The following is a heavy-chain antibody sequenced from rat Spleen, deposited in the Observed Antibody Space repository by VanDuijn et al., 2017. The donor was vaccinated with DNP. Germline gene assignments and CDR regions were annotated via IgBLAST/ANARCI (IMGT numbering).Heavy chain of an antibody. V-gene: IGHV3-1*01. CDR3: ARWVYYFDY. J-gene: IGHJ2*01. CDR1: GYSITTNS. CDR2: INYSGRT. Sequence: EVQLQESGPGLVKHSQSLSLTCSVTGYSITTNSWGWIRQFPGNKMEYIGHINYSGRTTYNPSLKSRISITRDTSKNQFFLQLNSITTEDTATYYCARWVYYFDYWGQGVMVTVSS.